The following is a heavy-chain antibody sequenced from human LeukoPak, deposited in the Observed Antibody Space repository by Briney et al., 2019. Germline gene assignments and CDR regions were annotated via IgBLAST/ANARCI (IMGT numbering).Heavy chain of an antibody. D-gene: IGHD3-10*01. CDR2: IIPIFGTA. CDR1: GGTFSSYA. V-gene: IGHV1-69*13. J-gene: IGHJ6*02. Sequence: SVKVSCKASGGTFSSYAISWVRQAPGQGLEWMGGIIPIFGTANYAQKFQGRVTITADESTSTAYMELSSLRSEDTAVYYCARGGFYGSGSYYSYYYYGMDVWGQGTTVTVSS. CDR3: ARGGFYGSGSYYSYYYYGMDV.